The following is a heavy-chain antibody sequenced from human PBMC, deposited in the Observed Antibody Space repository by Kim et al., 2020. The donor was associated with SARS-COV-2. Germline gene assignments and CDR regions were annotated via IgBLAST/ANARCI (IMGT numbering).Heavy chain of an antibody. V-gene: IGHV3-30*02. D-gene: IGHD2-2*01. J-gene: IGHJ4*02. CDR1: GFTFRNSG. Sequence: GGSLRLSCAASGFTFRNSGMHWVRQAPGKGLEWVALIRYDGTNTAYEDSVKGRFSISRDNSKNILYLQMNSLRAEDTALYYCANDGVASSSCHSFHYRGQGTLVTVSS. CDR3: ANDGVASSSCHSFHY. CDR2: IRYDGTNT.